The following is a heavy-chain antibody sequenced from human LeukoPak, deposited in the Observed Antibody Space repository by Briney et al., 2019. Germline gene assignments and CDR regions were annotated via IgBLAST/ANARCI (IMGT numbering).Heavy chain of an antibody. D-gene: IGHD3-22*01. CDR2: LYSGGST. Sequence: GGSLRLSCAASRFTFSSYSMNWVRQAPGKGLEWVSVLYSGGSTNYADSVKGRFTISRDNSKNTLYLQMNSLRAEDTAVYYCARVRDYYDSRGYYFEYFDHWGQGTLVTVSS. V-gene: IGHV3-53*01. J-gene: IGHJ1*01. CDR1: RFTFSSYS. CDR3: ARVRDYYDSRGYYFEYFDH.